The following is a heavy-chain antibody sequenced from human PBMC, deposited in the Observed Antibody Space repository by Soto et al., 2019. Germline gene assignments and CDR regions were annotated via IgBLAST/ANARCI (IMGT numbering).Heavy chain of an antibody. CDR1: GFTFSSYG. CDR2: ISYDGSNK. CDR3: AKDIFVVVPAANWFDP. J-gene: IGHJ5*02. D-gene: IGHD2-2*01. V-gene: IGHV3-30*18. Sequence: LRLSCAASGFTFSSYGMHWVRQAPGKGLEWVAVISYDGSNKYYADSVKGRFTISRDNSKNTLYLQMNSLRAEDMAVYYCAKDIFVVVPAANWFDPWGQGTLVTVSS.